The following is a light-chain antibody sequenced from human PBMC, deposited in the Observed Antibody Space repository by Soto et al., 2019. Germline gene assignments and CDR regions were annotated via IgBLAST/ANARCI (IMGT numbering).Light chain of an antibody. CDR2: SND. CDR1: SSNIGSNT. CDR3: AAWDDNLNGWV. V-gene: IGLV1-44*01. Sequence: QSVLTQPPSASGTPGQRVTVSCSGSSSNIGSNTVNWYQQVPGTAPKLLIYSNDQRPSGVPERFSGSKSGTSASLAISGLQSEDEADYYCAAWDDNLNGWVFGGGTKLTVL. J-gene: IGLJ3*02.